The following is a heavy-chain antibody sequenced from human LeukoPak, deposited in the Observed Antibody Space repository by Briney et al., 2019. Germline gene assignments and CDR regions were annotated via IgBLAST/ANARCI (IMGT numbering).Heavy chain of an antibody. D-gene: IGHD5-12*01. CDR1: GFTFSSYD. CDR2: IGTAGDT. J-gene: IGHJ4*02. Sequence: GGPLRLSCAASGFTFSSYDMHWVRQATGKGLEWVSAIGTAGDTYYPVSVKGRFTISRENAKNSLSLQMNSLRAGDTAVYYCARAQSDSGSTGFDYWGQGTLVTVSS. CDR3: ARAQSDSGSTGFDY. V-gene: IGHV3-13*04.